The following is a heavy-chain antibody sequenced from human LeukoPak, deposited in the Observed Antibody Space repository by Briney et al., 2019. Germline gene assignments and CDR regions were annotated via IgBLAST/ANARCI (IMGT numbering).Heavy chain of an antibody. V-gene: IGHV4-34*01. CDR1: GGSFSGYY. J-gene: IGHJ5*02. CDR2: INHSGST. CDR3: ARGMGATTWFDP. Sequence: SETLSLTCVVYGGSFSGYYWSWIRQPPGKGREWIGEINHSGSTNCNPSLKSRVAISVDKSKNQFSLKLSSVTAADTAVYYCARGMGATTWFDPWGQGTLVTVSS. D-gene: IGHD1-26*01.